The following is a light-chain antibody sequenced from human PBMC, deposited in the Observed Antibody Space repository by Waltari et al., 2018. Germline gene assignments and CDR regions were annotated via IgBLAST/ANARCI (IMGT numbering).Light chain of an antibody. CDR1: DSNIGSNP. V-gene: IGLV1-44*01. J-gene: IGLJ2*01. CDR2: INN. Sequence: QSVLTQPPSASGTPGQRITISCSGGDSNIGSNPVNWYQPVPGTAPKLLIHINNKRPSGVPDRFSGSKSGTSASLAINGLQSEDEADYYCAAWDNSLNGPVFGGGTKLTVL. CDR3: AAWDNSLNGPV.